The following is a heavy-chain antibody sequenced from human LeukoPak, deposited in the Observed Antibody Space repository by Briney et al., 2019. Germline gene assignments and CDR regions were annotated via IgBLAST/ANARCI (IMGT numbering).Heavy chain of an antibody. CDR2: IYYSGST. V-gene: IGHV4-59*01. J-gene: IGHJ4*02. CDR3: ARSRLWFDY. Sequence: PSETLSLTCIVSGGSLNNYYWSCIRQPPGKGLEWVGCIYYSGSTNYNPSLKSRVTISVDTSKNQFSLKVSSVTAADTAVYYCARSRLWFDYWGQGTLVTVSS. D-gene: IGHD2-21*01. CDR1: GGSLNNYY.